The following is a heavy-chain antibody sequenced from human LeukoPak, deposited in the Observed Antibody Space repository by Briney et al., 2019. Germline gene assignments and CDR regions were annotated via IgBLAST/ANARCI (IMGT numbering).Heavy chain of an antibody. CDR3: ARDHGSGGSYYMDV. V-gene: IGHV4-61*10. CDR1: GGSISSGSYY. D-gene: IGHD3-10*01. Sequence: SETLSLTCTVSGGSISSGSYYWSWIRQPAGKRLEWIGHIYRSGSTNYNPSLKSRVTISVDTSKNQFSLKLSSVTAADTAVYYCARDHGSGGSYYMDVWGKGTTVTVSS. CDR2: IYRSGST. J-gene: IGHJ6*03.